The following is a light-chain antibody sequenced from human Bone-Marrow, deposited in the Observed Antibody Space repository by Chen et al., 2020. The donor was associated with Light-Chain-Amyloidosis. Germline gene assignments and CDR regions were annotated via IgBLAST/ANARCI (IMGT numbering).Light chain of an antibody. CDR1: NIGSTS. CDR2: DDS. Sequence: SYVLTQPSSVSVAPGQTATIACGGNNIGSTSVHWYQQTPGQAPLLDVYDDSDRPSGIPERLSGSNSGNTATLTISRVEAGDEADYYCQVWDRSSERPVFGGGTKVTVL. CDR3: QVWDRSSERPV. V-gene: IGLV3-21*02. J-gene: IGLJ3*02.